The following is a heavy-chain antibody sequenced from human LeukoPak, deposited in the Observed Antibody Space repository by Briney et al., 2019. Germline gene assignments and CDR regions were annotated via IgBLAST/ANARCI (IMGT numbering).Heavy chain of an antibody. Sequence: PSETLSLTCTASGASISSYYWSWIRQPPGKGLEWIGYIYYSGSTNYNPSLKSRVTISVDTSKNQFSLKLSSVIAADTAVYYCARHVESSGFLGAYYFDYWGQGVLVTVPS. CDR3: ARHVESSGFLGAYYFDY. V-gene: IGHV4-59*08. J-gene: IGHJ4*02. CDR1: GASISSYY. D-gene: IGHD3-22*01. CDR2: IYYSGST.